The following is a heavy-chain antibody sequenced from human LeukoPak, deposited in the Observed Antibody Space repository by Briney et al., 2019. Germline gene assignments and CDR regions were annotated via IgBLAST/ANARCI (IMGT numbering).Heavy chain of an antibody. CDR2: ISSSSSYI. V-gene: IGHV3-21*01. CDR3: AREAGDIVVVTAIDY. D-gene: IGHD2-21*02. Sequence: PGGSLRLSCAASGFTFSSYRMNWVRQAPGKGLEWVSSISSSSSYIYYADSVKGRFTISRDNAKNSLYLQMNSLRAEDTAVYYCAREAGDIVVVTAIDYWGQGTLVTVSS. CDR1: GFTFSSYR. J-gene: IGHJ4*02.